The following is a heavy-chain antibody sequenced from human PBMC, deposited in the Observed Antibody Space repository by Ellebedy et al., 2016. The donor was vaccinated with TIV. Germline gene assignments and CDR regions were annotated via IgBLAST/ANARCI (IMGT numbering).Heavy chain of an antibody. J-gene: IGHJ4*02. D-gene: IGHD7-27*01. CDR3: ARGRAGDQYDDDFDY. CDR1: GFTFSSYA. V-gene: IGHV3-30-3*01. Sequence: GGSLRLXXAASGFTFSSYAMHWVRQAPGKGLEWVAVISYDGSNKYYADSVKGRFTISRDNSKNTLYLQMNSLRAEDTAVYYCARGRAGDQYDDDFDYWGQGTLVTVSS. CDR2: ISYDGSNK.